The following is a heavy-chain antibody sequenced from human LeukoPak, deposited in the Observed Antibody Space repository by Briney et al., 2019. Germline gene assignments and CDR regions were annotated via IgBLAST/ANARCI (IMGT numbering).Heavy chain of an antibody. V-gene: IGHV3-20*04. D-gene: IGHD1-26*01. CDR2: INWSGVNT. CDR1: GFTFDDYG. Sequence: GGPLRLSCAASGFTFDDYGMSWVRQAPGKGLEWVSGINWSGVNTGYADSVKGRFTISRDNAKSSLYLQMNNLRVEDTAVYYCARVRGSGSQGSLVYFDDWGQGTLVTVSS. CDR3: ARVRGSGSQGSLVYFDD. J-gene: IGHJ4*02.